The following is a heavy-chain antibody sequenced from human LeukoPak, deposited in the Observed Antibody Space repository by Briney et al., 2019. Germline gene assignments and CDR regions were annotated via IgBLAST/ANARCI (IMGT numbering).Heavy chain of an antibody. CDR1: GFIFSSHA. CDR3: AKVPSSTWFDYYFDY. J-gene: IGHJ4*02. V-gene: IGHV3-30*18. CDR2: ISYTGNNK. D-gene: IGHD3-9*01. Sequence: GGSLRLSCSGSGFIFSSHAMHWVRQAPGKGLERVAVISYTGNNKDYADSVKGRFTISRDNSKNTLYLQMSSLRAEDSALYYCAKVPSSTWFDYYFDYWGQGTLVTVSS.